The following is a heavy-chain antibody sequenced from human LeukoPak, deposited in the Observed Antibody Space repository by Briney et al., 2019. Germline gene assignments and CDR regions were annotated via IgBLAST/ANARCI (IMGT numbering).Heavy chain of an antibody. V-gene: IGHV4-59*10. CDR1: GGSFSGYY. CDR2: IHTSGNT. J-gene: IGHJ5*02. Sequence: SETLSLTCAVYGGSFSGYYWSWIRQPAGKGLEWIGRIHTSGNTNYNPSLKSRVTISIDTSKNQISLILNSVTAADTAVYFCARGQSGVRGANVPNLMGFDPWGQGTLVIVSS. D-gene: IGHD3-10*01. CDR3: ARGQSGVRGANVPNLMGFDP.